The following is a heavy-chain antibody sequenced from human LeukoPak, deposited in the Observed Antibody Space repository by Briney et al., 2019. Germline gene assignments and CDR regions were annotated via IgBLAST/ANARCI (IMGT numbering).Heavy chain of an antibody. V-gene: IGHV3-23*01. J-gene: IGHJ4*02. CDR2: ISGSGGST. D-gene: IGHD3-10*01. Sequence: PGGSLRLSCAASGFIFTNHAMNWVRQAPGKGLEWVSGISGSGGSTYYAGSVKGRFTISRDNSKNTLYMQMNSLRAEETAVYYCAKGFRSGTYPLDHWGQGTLVTVSS. CDR3: AKGFRSGTYPLDH. CDR1: GFIFTNHA.